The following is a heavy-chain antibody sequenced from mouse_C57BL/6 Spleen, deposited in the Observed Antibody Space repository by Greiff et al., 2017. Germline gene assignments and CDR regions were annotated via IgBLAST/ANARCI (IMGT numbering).Heavy chain of an antibody. CDR2: IWSDGST. V-gene: IGHV2-6-1*01. CDR1: GFSLTSYG. J-gene: IGHJ4*01. CDR3: ARHLTGYYAMDY. Sequence: QVQLQQSGPGLVAPSPSLSITCTASGFSLTSYGVHWVRQPPGQGLEWLGVIWSDGSTTYNSALNSRLSISKNNSKSQVFLRMNNLQTDGTAMYYCARHLTGYYAMDYWGQGTSVTVSS. D-gene: IGHD4-1*01.